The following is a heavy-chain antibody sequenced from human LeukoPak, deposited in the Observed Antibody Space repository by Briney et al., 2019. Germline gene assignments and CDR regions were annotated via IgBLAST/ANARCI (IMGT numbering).Heavy chain of an antibody. Sequence: SETLSLTCTVSGGSISSSSYYWDWIRQPPGKGLEWIGSIYYSGSTYYNPSLKSRITISVDTSKNQFSLKLSSVTAADTAMYYCARFTSGSYPGYFDYWGQGTLVTVSS. D-gene: IGHD1-26*01. CDR2: IYYSGST. CDR1: GGSISSSSYY. J-gene: IGHJ4*02. V-gene: IGHV4-39*01. CDR3: ARFTSGSYPGYFDY.